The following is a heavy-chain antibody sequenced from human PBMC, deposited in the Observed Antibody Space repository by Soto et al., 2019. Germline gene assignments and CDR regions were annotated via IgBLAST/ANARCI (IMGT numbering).Heavy chain of an antibody. Sequence: EVQLLESGGGLVQPGGSLRLSCAASGFTFGSHAMIWVRQAPGKGLEWVSAISGSGGSAYYADSVKGRFTISRDNSINTLYLQMNSLRAEDTALYYCAKEPYSVFWSAYYYFDYWGQGTLVTVSS. V-gene: IGHV3-23*01. CDR2: ISGSGGSA. D-gene: IGHD3-3*01. CDR3: AKEPYSVFWSAYYYFDY. CDR1: GFTFGSHA. J-gene: IGHJ4*02.